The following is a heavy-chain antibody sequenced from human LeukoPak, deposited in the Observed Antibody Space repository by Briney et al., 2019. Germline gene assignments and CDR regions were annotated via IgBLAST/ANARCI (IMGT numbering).Heavy chain of an antibody. CDR2: IDSSSSYI. Sequence: GGSLRLSCAASGFTFSSYSINWVRQAPGKGLEWVSSIDSSSSYIYYADSVKGRFTISRDNAKNSLSLQMNSLRVEDTAVYYCARPGITGTMGYGAFDIWGQGTRVTVSS. V-gene: IGHV3-21*01. D-gene: IGHD1-7*01. CDR3: ARPGITGTMGYGAFDI. J-gene: IGHJ3*02. CDR1: GFTFSSYS.